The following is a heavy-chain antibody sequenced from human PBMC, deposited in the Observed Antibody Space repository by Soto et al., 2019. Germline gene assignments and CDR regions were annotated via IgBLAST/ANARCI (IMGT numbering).Heavy chain of an antibody. CDR3: ARERGSHLAGTDNYYMDV. V-gene: IGHV3-66*01. D-gene: IGHD6-19*01. CDR1: GFTVSSNY. Sequence: GGSLRLSCAASGFTVSSNYMSWVRQAPGKGLEWVSVIYSGGSTYYADSVKGRFTISRDNSKNTLYLQMNSLRAEDTAVYYCARERGSHLAGTDNYYMDVWGKGTTVTVSS. CDR2: IYSGGST. J-gene: IGHJ6*03.